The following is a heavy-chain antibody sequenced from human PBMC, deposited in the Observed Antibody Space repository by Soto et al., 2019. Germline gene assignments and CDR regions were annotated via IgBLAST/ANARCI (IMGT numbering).Heavy chain of an antibody. CDR1: GGSISYEYYH. J-gene: IGHJ6*02. D-gene: IGHD2-21*02. CDR2: IHYSGSI. V-gene: IGHV4-30-4*08. Sequence: QVQLQQSGPGLVKPSQTLSLTCTVSGGSISYEYYHWTWIRQSPGKGLEWIGYIHYSGSIIYNPSFKSRVTISVDTSKNQFSLQLSSVTAAVTAVYFCAREDDGGDRDYYGLDVWGQGTTVTVSS. CDR3: AREDDGGDRDYYGLDV.